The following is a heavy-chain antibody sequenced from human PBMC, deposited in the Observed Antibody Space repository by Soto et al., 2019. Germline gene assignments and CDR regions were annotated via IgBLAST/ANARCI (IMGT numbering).Heavy chain of an antibody. Sequence: GASVKVSCKASGGTFSSYAISWVRQAPGQGLEWMGGIIPIFGTANYAQKFQGRVTITADESTSTAYMELSSLRSEDTAVYYCARTGRGYSGYDVYYYYYGMDVWGQGTTVTVSS. D-gene: IGHD5-12*01. CDR1: GGTFSSYA. CDR2: IIPIFGTA. V-gene: IGHV1-69*13. CDR3: ARTGRGYSGYDVYYYYYGMDV. J-gene: IGHJ6*02.